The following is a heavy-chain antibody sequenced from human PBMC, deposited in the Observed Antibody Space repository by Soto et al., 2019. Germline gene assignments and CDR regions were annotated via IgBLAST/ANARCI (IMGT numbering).Heavy chain of an antibody. V-gene: IGHV3-23*01. J-gene: IGHJ5*02. Sequence: GGSLRISCXASGFSFSSYTMNWVRQAPGKGLEWVSGVSGNGGNTYYADSVEGRFSISRDNSKNTLYLQLNSLRAEDTAIYYCAKDRMGASGWFDPWGQGTPVTVSS. CDR3: AKDRMGASGWFDP. CDR2: VSGNGGNT. CDR1: GFSFSSYT. D-gene: IGHD1-26*01.